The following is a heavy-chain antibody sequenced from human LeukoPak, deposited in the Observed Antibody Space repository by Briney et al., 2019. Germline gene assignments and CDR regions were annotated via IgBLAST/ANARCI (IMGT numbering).Heavy chain of an antibody. CDR1: GFTFSSYG. J-gene: IGHJ4*02. Sequence: PGGSLRLSCAASGFTFSSYGMSWVRQAPGKGLEWVSAIGDSGVDTYYRDSVKGRFTISRDNSKNTLSLQMNSLRAEDTAVYYCAKVHMVRGLNYFDYWGQGTLVTVSS. D-gene: IGHD3-10*01. CDR3: AKVHMVRGLNYFDY. CDR2: IGDSGVDT. V-gene: IGHV3-23*01.